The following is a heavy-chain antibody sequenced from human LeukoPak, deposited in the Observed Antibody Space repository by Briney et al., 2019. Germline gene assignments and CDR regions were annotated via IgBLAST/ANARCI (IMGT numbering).Heavy chain of an antibody. Sequence: SETLSLTCAVYGGSFSGYYWSWIRRPAGKGLEWIGRIYTSGSTNYNPSLKSRVTISVDTSKNQFSLKLSSVTAADTAVYYCARAKPPLVGATKGFAFDIWGQGTMVTVSS. CDR3: ARAKPPLVGATKGFAFDI. V-gene: IGHV4-59*10. CDR2: IYTSGST. J-gene: IGHJ3*02. CDR1: GGSFSGYY. D-gene: IGHD1-26*01.